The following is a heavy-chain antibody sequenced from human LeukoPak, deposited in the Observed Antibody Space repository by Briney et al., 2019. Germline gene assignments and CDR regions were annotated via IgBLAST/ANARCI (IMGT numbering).Heavy chain of an antibody. CDR3: ARGGWYEDDY. J-gene: IGHJ4*02. CDR2: ISNSSSYI. V-gene: IGHV3-21*01. Sequence: GGSLRLSCAASGFTFSNHGMNWVRQAPGKGLEWVSSISNSSSYIYYADSVKGRFTISRDNAKNSLYLQMNSLRAEDTAVYYCARGGWYEDDYWGQGTLVTVSS. D-gene: IGHD6-19*01. CDR1: GFTFSNHG.